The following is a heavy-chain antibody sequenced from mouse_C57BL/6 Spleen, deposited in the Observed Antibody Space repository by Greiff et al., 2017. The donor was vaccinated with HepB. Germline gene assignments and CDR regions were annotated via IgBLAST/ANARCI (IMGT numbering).Heavy chain of an antibody. J-gene: IGHJ2*01. CDR3: AVTTVVAPDYFDY. Sequence: VQLQRSGPELVKPGASVKISCKASGYAFSSSWMNWVKQRPGKGLEWIGRIYPGDGDTNYNGKFKGKATLTADKSSSTAYMQLSSLTSADSAVYFCAVTTVVAPDYFDYWGQGTTLTVSS. CDR2: IYPGDGDT. V-gene: IGHV1-82*01. CDR1: GYAFSSSW. D-gene: IGHD1-1*01.